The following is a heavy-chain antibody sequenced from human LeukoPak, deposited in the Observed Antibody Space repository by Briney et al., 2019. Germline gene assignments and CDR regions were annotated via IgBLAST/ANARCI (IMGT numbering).Heavy chain of an antibody. V-gene: IGHV7-4-1*02. CDR3: ARVSRVHYRSNWFDP. CDR1: GYTFTSYA. J-gene: IGHJ5*02. CDR2: INTNTGNP. D-gene: IGHD4-11*01. Sequence: ASVKVSCKASGYTFTSYAMNWVRQAPGQGLEWMGWINTNTGNPTYAQGFTGRFVFSLDTSVSTAYLQISNLKAEDTAVYYCARVSRVHYRSNWFDPWGQGTLVTVSS.